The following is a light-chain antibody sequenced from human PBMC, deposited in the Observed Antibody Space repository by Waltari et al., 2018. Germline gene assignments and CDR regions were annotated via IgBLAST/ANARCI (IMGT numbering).Light chain of an antibody. J-gene: IGKJ2*01. CDR1: QHVGTY. CDR2: AAS. V-gene: IGKV1-39*01. CDR3: QQGYNSPPT. Sequence: DIQLTQSPSSLYESVGNRVTVHCRASQHVGTYLNWYQQQPGKATKLLIYAASSLNSGVPSRFSGSGAGTEFSLTISSLQPEDFATYYCQQGYNSPPTFGQGTKLESK.